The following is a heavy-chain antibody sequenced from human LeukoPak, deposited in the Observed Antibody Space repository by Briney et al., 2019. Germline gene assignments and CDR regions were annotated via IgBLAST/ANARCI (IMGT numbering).Heavy chain of an antibody. D-gene: IGHD1-26*01. CDR3: ARGVVGATLRYYYYYYMDV. CDR2: IWYDGSNK. CDR1: GFTFSSYG. Sequence: PGGSMRLSCAASGFTFSSYGMHWVRQAPGKGLEWVAVIWYDGSNKHYADSVKGRFTISRDNSKNTLYLQMNSLRAEDTAVYYCARGVVGATLRYYYYYYMDVWGKGTTVTVSS. J-gene: IGHJ6*03. V-gene: IGHV3-33*01.